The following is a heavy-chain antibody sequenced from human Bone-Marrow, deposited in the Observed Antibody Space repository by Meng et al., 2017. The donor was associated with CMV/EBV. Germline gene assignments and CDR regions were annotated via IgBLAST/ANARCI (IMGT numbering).Heavy chain of an antibody. CDR1: GFTVNNNY. CDR3: ARDYRGPLGY. CDR2: IYRDGSA. D-gene: IGHD3-10*01. V-gene: IGHV3-66*02. J-gene: IGHJ4*02. Sequence: GGSLRLSCTASGFTVNNNYMSWVRQAPGKGLDWVSVIYRDGSAYYAESVKGRFTISRDNSRNTLYLQMSSLRPEDTAAYYCARDYRGPLGYWGQGTRVTGSS.